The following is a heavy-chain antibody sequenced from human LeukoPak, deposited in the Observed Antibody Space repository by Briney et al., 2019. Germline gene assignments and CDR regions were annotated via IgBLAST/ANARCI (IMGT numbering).Heavy chain of an antibody. Sequence: PGRSLRLSCAASGFTFSSYGMHWVRQAPGKGLEWVAVISYDGNNKYYADSVKGRFTISRDNSKNTLYLQMNSLRAEDTAVYYCAKDRGIVFFDYWGQGTLVTVSS. V-gene: IGHV3-30*18. CDR2: ISYDGNNK. CDR1: GFTFSSYG. D-gene: IGHD2/OR15-2a*01. J-gene: IGHJ4*02. CDR3: AKDRGIVFFDY.